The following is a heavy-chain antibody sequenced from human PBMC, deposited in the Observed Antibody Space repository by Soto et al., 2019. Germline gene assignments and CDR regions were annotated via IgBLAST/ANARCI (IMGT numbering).Heavy chain of an antibody. V-gene: IGHV5-51*01. D-gene: IGHD6-13*01. Sequence: EVQLVQSAAEVKKPGESLRISCKGSGYSFPSHWIGWVRQMPGKGLEWIGMIYPGDSDVRYSPSFEGQVTISADKSISTAYLQWNSLKASDTAMYYCARHETQQLVNWFDPWGQGTLVIVSS. CDR2: IYPGDSDV. CDR3: ARHETQQLVNWFDP. CDR1: GYSFPSHW. J-gene: IGHJ5*02.